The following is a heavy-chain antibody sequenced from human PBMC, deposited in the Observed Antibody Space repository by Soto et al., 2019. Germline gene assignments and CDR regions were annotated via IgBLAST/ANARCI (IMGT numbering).Heavy chain of an antibody. Sequence: ASVKVSCKASGYIFINYYIHWVRQAPGQGLEWIGIINPNGGSTNYAQKFRDRVTMARDTSTSTVYMDVSSLRSDDTAVYYCARDVTFGSCFDSWGQGTQVTVSS. CDR3: ARDVTFGSCFDS. J-gene: IGHJ4*02. V-gene: IGHV1-46*01. CDR2: INPNGGST. CDR1: GYIFINYY. D-gene: IGHD2-15*01.